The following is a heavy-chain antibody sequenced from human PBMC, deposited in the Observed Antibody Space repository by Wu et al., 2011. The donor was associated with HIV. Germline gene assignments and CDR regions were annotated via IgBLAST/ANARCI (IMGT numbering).Heavy chain of an antibody. D-gene: IGHD3-10*01. CDR1: GYTFTSYG. Sequence: QVQLVQTGAEVKKPGASVKVSCKTSGYTFTSYGISWVRQAPGQGLEWMGWISADNGDTNYAQKLQGRVTMTTDTSTSTAYMELRSLRFDDTAVYYCARSGGGSGSYDGYYYYYYMDVWGKGTTVTVSS. J-gene: IGHJ6*03. CDR2: ISADNGDT. V-gene: IGHV1-18*01. CDR3: ARSGGGSGSYDGYYYYYYMDV.